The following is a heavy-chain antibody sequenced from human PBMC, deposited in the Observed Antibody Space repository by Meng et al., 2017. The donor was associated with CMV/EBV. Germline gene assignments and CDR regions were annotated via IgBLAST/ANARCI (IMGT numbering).Heavy chain of an antibody. Sequence: QLVESGDGLVKRGGSRRLSCTVSELVFSNAWVTWVRQAPGKGLEWVGRIKSKGSGETRDYSAPVKGRFTISRDDLKNMIYLQMNSLQVEDTAIYFCTHCQDYYETVGRWGQGTLVTVSS. CDR2: IKSKGSGETR. D-gene: IGHD3-16*01. J-gene: IGHJ4*02. CDR3: THCQDYYETVGR. V-gene: IGHV3-15*01. CDR1: ELVFSNAW.